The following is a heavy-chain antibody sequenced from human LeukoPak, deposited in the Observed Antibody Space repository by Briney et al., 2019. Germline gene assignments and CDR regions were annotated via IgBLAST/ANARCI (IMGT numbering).Heavy chain of an antibody. V-gene: IGHV3-73*01. D-gene: IGHD6-19*01. CDR1: GFTFSGSA. CDR3: TRHGTPGIAVAGGNSDY. Sequence: GGSLKLSCAASGFTFSGSAMHWVRQASGKGLEWVGRIRSKANSYATAYAASVKGRFTISRDDLKNTAYLQMNSLKTEDTAVYYCTRHGTPGIAVAGGNSDYWGQGTLVTVSS. J-gene: IGHJ4*02. CDR2: IRSKANSYAT.